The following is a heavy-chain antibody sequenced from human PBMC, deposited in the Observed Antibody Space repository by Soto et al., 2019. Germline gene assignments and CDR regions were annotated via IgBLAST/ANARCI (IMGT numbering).Heavy chain of an antibody. CDR2: ISSSGSTI. CDR3: ARSERIGIVATTPIDY. D-gene: IGHD5-12*01. V-gene: IGHV3-11*01. J-gene: IGHJ4*02. Sequence: PGGSLRLSCAASGFTFSDYYMSWIRQAPGKGLEWVSYISSSGSTIYYADSVKGRFTISRDNAKNSLYLQMNNLRAEDTAVYYCARSERIGIVATTPIDYWGQGTLVTVSS. CDR1: GFTFSDYY.